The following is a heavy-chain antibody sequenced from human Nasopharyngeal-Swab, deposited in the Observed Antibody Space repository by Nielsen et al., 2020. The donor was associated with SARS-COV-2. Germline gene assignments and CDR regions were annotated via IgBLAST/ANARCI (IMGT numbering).Heavy chain of an antibody. CDR1: GFTFGNYN. V-gene: IGHV3-21*01. Sequence: GESLKISCEGFGFTFGNYNMNWVRQAPGTGLEWVSSISSSSSFIYYADSVKGRFTISRDNAQKSLSLQMNSLRAEDTGVSFCARDTGAFDIWGQGTMVTVSS. CDR3: ARDTGAFDI. J-gene: IGHJ3*02. CDR2: ISSSSSFI. D-gene: IGHD3-10*01.